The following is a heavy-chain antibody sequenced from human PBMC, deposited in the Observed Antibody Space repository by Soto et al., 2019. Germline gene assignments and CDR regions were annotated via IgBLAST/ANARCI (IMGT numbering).Heavy chain of an antibody. D-gene: IGHD2-15*01. CDR2: INHSGST. J-gene: IGHJ4*02. CDR1: GGSFSGYY. Sequence: SETLSLTXAAYGGSFSGYYWSWIRQPPGKGLEWIGEINHSGSTNYNPSLKSRVIISVDTSKNQFSLKLSSVTAADTAVYYCARGRVGFDYWGQGTLVTVSS. CDR3: ARGRVGFDY. V-gene: IGHV4-34*01.